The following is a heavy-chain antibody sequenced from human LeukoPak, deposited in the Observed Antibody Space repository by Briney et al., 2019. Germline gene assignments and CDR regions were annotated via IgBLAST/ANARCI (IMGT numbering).Heavy chain of an antibody. CDR2: SFFIGSP. J-gene: IGHJ4*02. Sequence: SETLSLTCTVDGSISSYYWSWIRQAPGKGLEWIGHSFFIGSPNYNPSLKSRVTISVDTPKNQFSLKLSSVTAADTAVYYCAGVRSTVGWRSFDYWGQGILVTVSS. CDR3: AGVRSTVGWRSFDY. V-gene: IGHV4-59*08. CDR1: GSISSYY. D-gene: IGHD4-23*01.